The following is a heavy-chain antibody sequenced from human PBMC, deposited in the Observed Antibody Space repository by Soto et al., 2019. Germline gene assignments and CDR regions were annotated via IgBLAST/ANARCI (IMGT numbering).Heavy chain of an antibody. V-gene: IGHV4-61*01. CDR2: IYYSGST. D-gene: IGHD2-2*01. J-gene: IGHJ4*01. CDR1: GGSVSSGSYY. CDR3: ARALRHHLLYYSDY. Sequence: QVQLQESGPGLVKPSETLSLTCTVSGGSVSSGSYYWSWIRQPPGKGLEWIGYIYYSGSTNYNPSLKSRVTISVDTSKNQFSLKLSSVTAADTAVYYCARALRHHLLYYSDYWCHGLLILVSS.